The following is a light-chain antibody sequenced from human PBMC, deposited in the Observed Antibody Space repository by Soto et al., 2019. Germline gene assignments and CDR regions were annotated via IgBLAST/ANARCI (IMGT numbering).Light chain of an antibody. J-gene: IGKJ1*01. CDR2: GAS. Sequence: EIVMTQSPATLALSAGERANLSCRASQSVSSSYLSWYQQKPGQPPRLLIYGASTRATGIPARFSGSGSGTEFTLTISSLQSEDFAVYYCQQHNNWPWTFGQGTRWIS. CDR3: QQHNNWPWT. V-gene: IGKV3D-7*01. CDR1: QSVSSSY.